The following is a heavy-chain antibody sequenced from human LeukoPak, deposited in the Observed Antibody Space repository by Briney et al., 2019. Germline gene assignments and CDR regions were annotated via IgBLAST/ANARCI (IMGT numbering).Heavy chain of an antibody. CDR2: TYYSGST. Sequence: PSETLSLTCTVFGGSVSSSSYYWDWIRQPPGKGLEWIGSTYYSGSTYYNPSLKSRVTISVDTSKNQFSLKLSSVTAADTAVYYCARGESYYYGSGSYWEEDWGQGTLVTVSS. J-gene: IGHJ4*02. V-gene: IGHV4-39*07. CDR3: ARGESYYYGSGSYWEED. CDR1: GGSVSSSSYY. D-gene: IGHD3-10*01.